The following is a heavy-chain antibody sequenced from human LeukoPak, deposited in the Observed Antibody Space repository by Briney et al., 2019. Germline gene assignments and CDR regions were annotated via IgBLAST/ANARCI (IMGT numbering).Heavy chain of an antibody. Sequence: ASVKVSCKASGYTFTSYYMHWVRQAPGQGLEWMGIINPSGGSTSYAQKFQGRVTMTRDTSTSTVYMELSSLRAEDTALYYCAKDSSSFVVVTANRESGMDVWGQGTTVTVSS. D-gene: IGHD2-21*02. CDR1: GYTFTSYY. CDR2: INPSGGST. V-gene: IGHV1-46*01. J-gene: IGHJ6*02. CDR3: AKDSSSFVVVTANRESGMDV.